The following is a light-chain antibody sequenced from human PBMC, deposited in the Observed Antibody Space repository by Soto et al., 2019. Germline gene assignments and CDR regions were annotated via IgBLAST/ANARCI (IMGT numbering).Light chain of an antibody. Sequence: QSVLTQPPSASGTPGPRVTISCSGSSSNIGSNTVNWYQQLPGTAPKLLIYSNNQRPSGVPDRFSGSKSGTSASLAISGLQSEDEADYYCAAWDDSLNGVVFGGGTKVTVL. CDR3: AAWDDSLNGVV. CDR1: SSNIGSNT. CDR2: SNN. J-gene: IGLJ2*01. V-gene: IGLV1-44*01.